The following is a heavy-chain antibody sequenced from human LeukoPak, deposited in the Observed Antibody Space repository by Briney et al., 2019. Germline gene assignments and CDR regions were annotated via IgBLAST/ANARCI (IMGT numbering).Heavy chain of an antibody. Sequence: SETLSLTCTVAGGSISSSSHSWGWIRQPPGKGLEWIGSIYHSGSTYYNPSLSSRVSISVDTSKNQFSLKLSSVTAADTAVYYCARASNMVRGKTFFDSWGQGILVTVSS. J-gene: IGHJ4*02. CDR2: IYHSGST. D-gene: IGHD3-10*01. CDR3: ARASNMVRGKTFFDS. V-gene: IGHV4-39*01. CDR1: GGSISSSSHS.